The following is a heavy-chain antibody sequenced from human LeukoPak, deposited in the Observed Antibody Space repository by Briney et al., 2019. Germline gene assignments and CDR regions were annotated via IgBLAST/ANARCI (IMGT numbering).Heavy chain of an antibody. V-gene: IGHV3-30*02. J-gene: IGHJ4*02. D-gene: IGHD3-10*01. Sequence: PGGSLRLSCAASGFTFSTYGMHWVRQAPGKGLEWVTFIQYDGSNKYYADSVKGRFTISRDNSKNTLYLQMNSLRAEDTAVYYCAKDSLYYYGSGSYAHFDYWGQGTLVTVSS. CDR1: GFTFSTYG. CDR2: IQYDGSNK. CDR3: AKDSLYYYGSGSYAHFDY.